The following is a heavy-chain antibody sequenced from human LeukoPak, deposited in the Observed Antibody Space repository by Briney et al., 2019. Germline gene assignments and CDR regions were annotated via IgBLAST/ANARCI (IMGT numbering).Heavy chain of an antibody. CDR2: INHSGST. Sequence: SETLSLTCAVYGGSFSGYYWSWIRQPPGKGLEWIGEINHSGSTYYNPSLKSRVTISVDTSKNQFSLKLSSVTAADTAVYYCAREGGYCSSTSCPRRTYYYGSGSSYFDYWGQGTLVTVSS. D-gene: IGHD2-2*01. J-gene: IGHJ4*02. CDR3: AREGGYCSSTSCPRRTYYYGSGSSYFDY. CDR1: GGSFSGYY. V-gene: IGHV4-34*01.